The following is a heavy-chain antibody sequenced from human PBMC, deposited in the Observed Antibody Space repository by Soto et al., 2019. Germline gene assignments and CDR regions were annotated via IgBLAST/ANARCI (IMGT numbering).Heavy chain of an antibody. D-gene: IGHD3-22*01. CDR3: ARDLSSGYQTFYFDY. V-gene: IGHV4-38-2*02. Sequence: LSLTCKVSGYLINSGYSWGWIRQSPGKGLEWIGSTSYDGKSYYKPSLKSRVVMSVNLANNQFSLRLRSVTAADTAVYYCARDLSSGYQTFYFDYWGQGTPVTVSS. J-gene: IGHJ4*01. CDR2: TSYDGKS. CDR1: GYLINSGYS.